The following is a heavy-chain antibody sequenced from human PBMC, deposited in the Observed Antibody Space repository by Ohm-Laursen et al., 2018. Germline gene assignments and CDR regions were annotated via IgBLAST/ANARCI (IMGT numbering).Heavy chain of an antibody. Sequence: GSLRLSCSAFGFTFSDYYMSWVRQAPGKGLEWVSAISGSGGSTYYADSVKGRFTISRDNSKNTLYLQMNSLRAEDTAVYYCAKDLGIVGYCSGGSCSYFDYWGQGTLVTVSS. CDR2: ISGSGGST. V-gene: IGHV3-23*01. CDR1: GFTFSDYY. CDR3: AKDLGIVGYCSGGSCSYFDY. D-gene: IGHD2-15*01. J-gene: IGHJ4*02.